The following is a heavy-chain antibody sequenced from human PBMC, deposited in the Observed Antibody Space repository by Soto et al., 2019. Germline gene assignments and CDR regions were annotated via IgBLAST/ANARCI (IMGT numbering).Heavy chain of an antibody. Sequence: QVQLVQSGAEVKKPGSSVKVSCKASGGTFSSYTISWVRQAPGQGLEWMGRIIPILGIANYAQKFQGRVTITADKSTSTAYMELRSLRSEDTAVDYCARDVSYSSSWYEGMDVWGQGTTVTVSS. V-gene: IGHV1-69*08. CDR1: GGTFSSYT. CDR2: IIPILGIA. CDR3: ARDVSYSSSWYEGMDV. J-gene: IGHJ6*02. D-gene: IGHD6-13*01.